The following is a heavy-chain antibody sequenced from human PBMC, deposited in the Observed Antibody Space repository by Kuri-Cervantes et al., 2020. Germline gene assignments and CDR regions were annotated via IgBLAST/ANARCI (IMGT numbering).Heavy chain of an antibody. D-gene: IGHD6-19*01. CDR1: GFTFSSYA. V-gene: IGHV3-21*01. CDR3: ARERAYSSGWYEDYYYYGMDV. Sequence: GESLKISCAASGFTFSSYAMSWVRQAPGKGLEWVSSISSSSSYIYYADSVKGRFTISRDNAKNSLYLQMNSLRAEDTAVYYCARERAYSSGWYEDYYYYGMDVWGQGTTVTVSS. CDR2: ISSSSSYI. J-gene: IGHJ6*02.